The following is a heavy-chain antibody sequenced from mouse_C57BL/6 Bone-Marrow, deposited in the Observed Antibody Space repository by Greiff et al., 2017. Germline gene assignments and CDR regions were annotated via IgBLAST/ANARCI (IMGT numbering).Heavy chain of an antibody. V-gene: IGHV5-12*01. D-gene: IGHD2-3*01. CDR3: ARHRGRWLLPFAY. J-gene: IGHJ3*01. Sequence: EVKLVESGGGLVQPGGSLKLSCAASGFTFSDYYMYWVRQTPEKRLEWVAYISNGGGSTYYPDTVKGRFTISRDNAKNTLYLQMSRLKSEDTAMYYCARHRGRWLLPFAYWGQGTLVTVSA. CDR2: ISNGGGST. CDR1: GFTFSDYY.